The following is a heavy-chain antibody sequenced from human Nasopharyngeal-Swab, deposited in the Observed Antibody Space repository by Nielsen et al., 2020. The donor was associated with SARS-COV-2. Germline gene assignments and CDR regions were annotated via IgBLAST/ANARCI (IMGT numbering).Heavy chain of an antibody. Sequence: WIRQPPGKGLEWIGYIYYSGSTNYNPSLKSRVTISVDTSKNQFSLKLSSVTAADTAVYYCARGVVGNYDYVWGSYRYDNWFDPWGQGTLVPSPQ. V-gene: IGHV4-59*01. CDR3: ARGVVGNYDYVWGSYRYDNWFDP. J-gene: IGHJ5*02. CDR2: IYYSGST. D-gene: IGHD3-16*02.